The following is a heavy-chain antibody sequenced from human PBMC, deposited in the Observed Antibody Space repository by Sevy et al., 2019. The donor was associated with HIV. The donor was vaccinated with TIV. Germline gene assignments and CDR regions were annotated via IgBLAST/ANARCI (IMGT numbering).Heavy chain of an antibody. CDR2: IYWNDDK. CDR1: GFSLSTSGVG. J-gene: IGHJ4*02. D-gene: IGHD3-22*01. CDR3: AHNSQSGDYYDSSGYPLFDY. V-gene: IGHV2-5*01. Sequence: SGPTLVKPTQTLTLTCTFSGFSLSTSGVGVGWIRQPPGKALEWLALIYWNDDKRYSPSLKSRLTITNDTSKNQVVLTMTNRDPVETATYYCAHNSQSGDYYDSSGYPLFDYWGQGTLVTVSS.